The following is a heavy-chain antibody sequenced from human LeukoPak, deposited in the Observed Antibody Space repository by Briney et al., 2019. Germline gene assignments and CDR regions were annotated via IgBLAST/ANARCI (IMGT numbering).Heavy chain of an antibody. V-gene: IGHV4-61*02. D-gene: IGHD2-8*01. CDR1: GGSISSGSYY. CDR2: IYTSGST. J-gene: IGHJ2*01. CDR3: ARDYEHCTNGVCYTWYFDL. Sequence: SETLSLTCTVSGGSISSGSYYWSWIRQPAGKGLEWIGRIYTSGSTNYNPSLKSRVTMSVDTSKNQFSLKLSSVTAADTAVYYCARDYEHCTNGVCYTWYFDLWGRGTLVTVSS.